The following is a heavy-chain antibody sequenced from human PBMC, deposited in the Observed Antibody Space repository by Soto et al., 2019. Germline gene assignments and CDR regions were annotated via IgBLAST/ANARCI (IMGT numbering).Heavy chain of an antibody. CDR1: GFTFSNAW. J-gene: IGHJ4*02. CDR2: INTKTDGGTT. V-gene: IGHV3-15*01. D-gene: IGHD2-8*01. Sequence: EVQLVESGGGLVKPGGSLRLSCEASGFTFSNAWMSWVRQAPGKGLEWVGRINTKTDGGTTDYAAPVKGRFTISRDDSKDTLYLQMNRLKTEDTAVYYCTTGMGDYWGQGTLVTVSS. CDR3: TTGMGDY.